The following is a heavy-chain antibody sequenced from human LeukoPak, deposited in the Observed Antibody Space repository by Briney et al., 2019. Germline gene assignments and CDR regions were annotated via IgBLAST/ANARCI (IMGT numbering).Heavy chain of an antibody. J-gene: IGHJ2*01. CDR3: AREGSGWFFDL. CDR2: ISWNSGSL. Sequence: GRSLRLSCAASGFTFDDYAMHWVRQAPGEGLEWVSGISWNSGSLAHADSVKGRFTISRDNAKNSLHLQMNSLRAEDTALYYCAREGSGWFFDLWGRGTLVIVSS. CDR1: GFTFDDYA. V-gene: IGHV3-9*01. D-gene: IGHD3-10*01.